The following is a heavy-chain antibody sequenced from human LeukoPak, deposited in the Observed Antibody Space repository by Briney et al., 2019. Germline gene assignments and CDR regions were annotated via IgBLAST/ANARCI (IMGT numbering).Heavy chain of an antibody. J-gene: IGHJ6*03. D-gene: IGHD3-10*01. V-gene: IGHV4-34*01. CDR3: ARVGDLFGAHRVRGLPPDYYYMDV. CDR2: INHSGST. CDR1: GGSFSGYY. Sequence: PSETLSLPCAVYGGSFSGYYWSWIRQPPGKGLEWIGEINHSGSTNYNPSLKSRVTISVDTSKNQFSLKLSSVTAADTAVYYCARVGDLFGAHRVRGLPPDYYYMDVWGKGTMVTVSS.